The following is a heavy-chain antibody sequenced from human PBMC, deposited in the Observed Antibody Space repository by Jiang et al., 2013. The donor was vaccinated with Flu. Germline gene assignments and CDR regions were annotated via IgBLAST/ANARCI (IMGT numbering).Heavy chain of an antibody. J-gene: IGHJ4*02. Sequence: SLTCAVYGGSFSGYYWSWIRQPPGKGLEWIGEINHSGSTNYNPSLKSRVTISVDTSKNQFSLKLSSVTAADTAVYYCASQQWLVRPFDYWGQGTLVTVSS. V-gene: IGHV4-34*01. CDR3: ASQQWLVRPFDY. D-gene: IGHD6-19*01. CDR2: INHSGST. CDR1: GGSFSGYY.